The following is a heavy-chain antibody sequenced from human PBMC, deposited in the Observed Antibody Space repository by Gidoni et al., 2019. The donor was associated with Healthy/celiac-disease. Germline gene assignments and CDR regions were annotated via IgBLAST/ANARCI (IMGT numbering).Heavy chain of an antibody. Sequence: QVQLVASAGGVVQPGGAQGPSFPASGFPFRRFGMHWVRQAPGKGLEWVAFIRYDGSNKYYADSVKSRFTISRDNSKNTLYLQMNSLRAEDTAVYYCAKDIDYGPLPYYYGMDVWGQGTTVTVSS. J-gene: IGHJ6*02. V-gene: IGHV3-30*02. D-gene: IGHD4-17*01. CDR1: GFPFRRFG. CDR3: AKDIDYGPLPYYYGMDV. CDR2: IRYDGSNK.